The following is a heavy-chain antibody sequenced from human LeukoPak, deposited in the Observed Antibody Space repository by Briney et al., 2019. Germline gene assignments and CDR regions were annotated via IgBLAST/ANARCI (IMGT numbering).Heavy chain of an antibody. CDR3: ARGRQQLVRYWYFDL. J-gene: IGHJ2*01. CDR1: GFTFSSYA. D-gene: IGHD6-13*01. V-gene: IGHV4-34*01. CDR2: INHSGST. Sequence: GSLRLSCAASGFTFSSYAMSWVRQAPGKGLEWIGEINHSGSTNYNPSLKSRVTISVDTSKNQFSLKLSSVTAADTAVYYCARGRQQLVRYWYFDLWGRGTLVTVSS.